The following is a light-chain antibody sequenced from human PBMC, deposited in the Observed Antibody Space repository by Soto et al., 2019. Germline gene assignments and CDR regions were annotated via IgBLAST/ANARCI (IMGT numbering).Light chain of an antibody. CDR1: SSDVGVYNS. Sequence: QSALTQPASVSGSPGQSITISCTGTSSDVGVYNSASWYQQHPGKAPKLLIYEVSNRPSGVSDRFSGSMSGNTASLTISALQAEDETDYDCCSYTSSSTVVFGGGTKLTVL. CDR2: EVS. J-gene: IGLJ2*01. CDR3: CSYTSSSTVV. V-gene: IGLV2-14*01.